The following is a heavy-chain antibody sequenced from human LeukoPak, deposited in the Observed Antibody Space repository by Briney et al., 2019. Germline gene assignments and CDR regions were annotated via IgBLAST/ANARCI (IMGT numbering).Heavy chain of an antibody. CDR2: IYTSGST. CDR1: GGSISSGSYY. V-gene: IGHV4-61*02. D-gene: IGHD3-16*01. CDR3: ARSSTGLGELAHPLDP. J-gene: IGHJ5*02. Sequence: SETLSLTCTVSGGSISSGSYYWSWIRQPAGKGLEWIGRIYTSGSTNYNPSLKSRVTISVDTSKNQFSLKLSSVTAADTAVYYCARSSTGLGELAHPLDPWGQGTLVTVSS.